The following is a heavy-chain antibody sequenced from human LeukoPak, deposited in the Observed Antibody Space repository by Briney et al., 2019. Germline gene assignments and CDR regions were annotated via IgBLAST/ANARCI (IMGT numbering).Heavy chain of an antibody. D-gene: IGHD1-7*01. CDR3: AKDKNYGRYYFDS. CDR1: GFTFSSYA. V-gene: IGHV3-23*01. Sequence: GGSLRLSCAASGFTFSSYAMSWVRHAPAKRLEWGSAISGSGGSTYCAGSVEGRFTISRDNSKNTLFLQMNRLRADDTAVYYCAKDKNYGRYYFDSWGQGTLVTVSS. J-gene: IGHJ4*02. CDR2: ISGSGGST.